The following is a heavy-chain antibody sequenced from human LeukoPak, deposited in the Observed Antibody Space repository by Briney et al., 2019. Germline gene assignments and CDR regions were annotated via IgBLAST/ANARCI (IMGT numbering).Heavy chain of an antibody. J-gene: IGHJ4*02. CDR3: ARLNCSGGSCYPDY. V-gene: IGHV4-34*01. CDR2: INHNGST. CDR1: GGSFSGYY. D-gene: IGHD2-15*01. Sequence: SETLSLTCAVYGGSFSGYYWSWIRQPPGKGLEWIGEINHNGSTNYNPSLKSRVTISVDTSKNQFSLKLSSVTAADTAVYYCARLNCSGGSCYPDYWGQGTLVTVSS.